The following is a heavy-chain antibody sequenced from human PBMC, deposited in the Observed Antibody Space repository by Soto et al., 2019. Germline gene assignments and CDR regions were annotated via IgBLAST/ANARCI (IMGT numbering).Heavy chain of an antibody. CDR2: ISGNGIAT. CDR1: GFIFSDHA. D-gene: IGHD3-10*01. J-gene: IGHJ5*02. Sequence: EVQLLESGGGLVQPGGSLRLSCEASGFIFSDHAMSWVRQAPGKGLEWVSAISGNGIATYYADSVKGRFTISRDNSKHELYLQMNRLRADDTAVYYCARDAISMVRGTNNWFDTWGQGTLVTVSA. V-gene: IGHV3-23*01. CDR3: ARDAISMVRGTNNWFDT.